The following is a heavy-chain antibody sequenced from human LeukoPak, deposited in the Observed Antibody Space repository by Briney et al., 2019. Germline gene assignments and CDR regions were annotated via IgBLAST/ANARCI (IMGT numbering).Heavy chain of an antibody. CDR2: IKRDGSET. CDR3: ARLKRPQWLTTGAFDY. D-gene: IGHD6-19*01. CDR1: GFTFSDYY. J-gene: IGHJ4*02. V-gene: IGHV3-7*01. Sequence: PGGSLRLSCAASGFTFSDYYMSWIRQAPGKGLEWVANIKRDGSETYYADSVKGRFTISRDNAKNSLYLQMDSLRAEDAAVYYCARLKRPQWLTTGAFDYWGQGTLVTVSS.